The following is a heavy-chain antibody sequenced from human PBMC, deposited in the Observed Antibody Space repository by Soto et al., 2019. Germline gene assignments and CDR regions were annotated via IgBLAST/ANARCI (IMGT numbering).Heavy chain of an antibody. CDR2: IYYSGST. D-gene: IGHD5-18*01. Sequence: PSETLSLTCTVSGGSIRSYYWSWIRQPPGKGLEWIGYIYYSGSTDYNPSLKSRVTISVDTSKSQFSLKLRSVTAADTAVYYCARDSYNFDDWGQGMLVTVSS. V-gene: IGHV4-59*01. CDR3: ARDSYNFDD. CDR1: GGSIRSYY. J-gene: IGHJ4*02.